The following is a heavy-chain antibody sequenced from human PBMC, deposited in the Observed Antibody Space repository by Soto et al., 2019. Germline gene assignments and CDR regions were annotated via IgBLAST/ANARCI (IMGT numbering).Heavy chain of an antibody. J-gene: IGHJ6*02. CDR1: GFTFSSYG. CDR2: ISYDGSNK. D-gene: IGHD3-3*01. V-gene: IGHV3-30*03. Sequence: GGSLRLSCAASGFTFSSYGMHWVRQAPGKGLEWVAVISYDGSNKYYADSVKGRFTISRDNSKNTLYLQMNSLRAEDTAVYYCATRPGVEWLFTGGMDVWGQGTTVTVSS. CDR3: ATRPGVEWLFTGGMDV.